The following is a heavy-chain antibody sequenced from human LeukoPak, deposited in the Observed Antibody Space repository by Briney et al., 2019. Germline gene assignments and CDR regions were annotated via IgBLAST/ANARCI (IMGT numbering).Heavy chain of an antibody. CDR2: IKQDGSEK. V-gene: IGHV3-7*03. Sequence: GSLRLSCAASGFTFSSYWMSWVRQAPGKGLEWVANIKQDGSEKYYVDSVKGRFTISRDNAKNSLYLQMNSLRAEDTAVYYCARDGGGIAADFDYWGQGTLVTVSS. J-gene: IGHJ4*02. CDR1: GFTFSSYW. CDR3: ARDGGGIAADFDY. D-gene: IGHD6-13*01.